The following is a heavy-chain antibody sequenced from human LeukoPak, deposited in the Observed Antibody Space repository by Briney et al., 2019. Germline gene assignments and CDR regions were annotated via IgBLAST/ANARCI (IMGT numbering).Heavy chain of an antibody. CDR3: ARDFSTKYSQDY. CDR2: MSYDGNVK. V-gene: IGHV3-30-3*01. D-gene: IGHD1-26*01. Sequence: PGGSLRLSCAASGFSFSHYALHWVRQAPGKGLEWLTFMSYDGNVKYYADSVKGRFTVSRDDSKITLYLQMHSLRAEDTALYYCARDFSTKYSQDYWGQGTLVTVSS. J-gene: IGHJ4*02. CDR1: GFSFSHYA.